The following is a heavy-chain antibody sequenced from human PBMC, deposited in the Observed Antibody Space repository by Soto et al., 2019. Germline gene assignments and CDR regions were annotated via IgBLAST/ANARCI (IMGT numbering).Heavy chain of an antibody. Sequence: SVKVSCKASGGTFSSYAISWVRQAPGQGLEWMGGIIPIFGTANYAQRFQGRVTITADESTSTAYMELSSLRSEDTAVYYCASSSRAYDYVWGSYLDAFDIWGQGTMVTVSS. CDR2: IIPIFGTA. CDR1: GGTFSSYA. J-gene: IGHJ3*02. V-gene: IGHV1-69*13. D-gene: IGHD3-16*02. CDR3: ASSSRAYDYVWGSYLDAFDI.